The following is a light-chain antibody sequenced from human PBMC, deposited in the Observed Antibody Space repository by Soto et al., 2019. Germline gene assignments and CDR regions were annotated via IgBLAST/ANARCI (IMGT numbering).Light chain of an antibody. CDR2: GAS. J-gene: IGKJ5*01. CDR3: QQYGSSPQT. Sequence: EIVLTQSPGTLSLSPGAIATLSCRATPSVSSSYLAWYQHKPGQSPRLLIYGASSRATGIPDRFSGSGSGTDFTLTISRLEPEDFAVYYCQQYGSSPQTFGQGTRLEIK. V-gene: IGKV3-20*01. CDR1: PSVSSSY.